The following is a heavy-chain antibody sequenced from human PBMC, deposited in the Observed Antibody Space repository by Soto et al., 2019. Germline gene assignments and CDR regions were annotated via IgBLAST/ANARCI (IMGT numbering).Heavy chain of an antibody. D-gene: IGHD5-18*01. CDR2: IYYSGST. CDR1: GGSISSSSYY. CDR3: ARRGYSYGRHFDY. J-gene: IGHJ4*02. Sequence: SETLSLTCTVSGGSISSSSYYWGWIRQPPGKGLEWIGSIYYSGSTYYTPSLKSRVTTSVDTSKNQFSLKLSSVTAADTAVYYCARRGYSYGRHFDYWGQGTLVTVSS. V-gene: IGHV4-39*01.